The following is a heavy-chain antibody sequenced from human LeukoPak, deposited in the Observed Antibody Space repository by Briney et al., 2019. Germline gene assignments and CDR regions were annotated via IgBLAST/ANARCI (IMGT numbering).Heavy chain of an antibody. Sequence: GGSLRLSCAASGFTLSTYGMHWVRQAPGKGLEWVAFIGYDGSNKYYADSVKGRFTISRDNSKNTLYLQMNSLRAEDTAVYYCAKDSSDIVAAWGQGTLVTVSS. CDR2: IGYDGSNK. CDR3: AKDSSDIVAA. V-gene: IGHV3-30*02. CDR1: GFTLSTYG. D-gene: IGHD2-15*01. J-gene: IGHJ1*01.